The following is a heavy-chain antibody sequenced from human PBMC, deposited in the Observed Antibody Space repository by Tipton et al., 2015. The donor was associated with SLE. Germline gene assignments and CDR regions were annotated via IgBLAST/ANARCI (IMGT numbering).Heavy chain of an antibody. CDR3: AKGPHDFWTWWGY. Sequence: SLRLSCTASGFTFSSNGMHWVRQAPGKGLEWVTFIRFDGSNKYYADSVKGRFTISRDNSKNTLCLQMNSLRAEDTAVYYCAKGPHDFWTWWGYWGLGTLVTVSS. V-gene: IGHV3-30*02. D-gene: IGHD3-3*01. J-gene: IGHJ4*02. CDR1: GFTFSSNG. CDR2: IRFDGSNK.